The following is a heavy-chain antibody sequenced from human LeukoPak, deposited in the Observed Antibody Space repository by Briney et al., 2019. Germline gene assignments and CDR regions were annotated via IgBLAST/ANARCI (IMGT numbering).Heavy chain of an antibody. CDR1: GYTFTSYY. Sequence: ASVKVSCKASGYTFTSYYMHWVRQAPGQGLEWMGIINPSGGSTSYAQKFQGRDTMTRDTSTSTVYMEPSSLRSEDTAVYYCARNVEMATLSYWGQGTLVTVSS. J-gene: IGHJ4*02. CDR3: ARNVEMATLSY. D-gene: IGHD5-24*01. CDR2: INPSGGST. V-gene: IGHV1-46*01.